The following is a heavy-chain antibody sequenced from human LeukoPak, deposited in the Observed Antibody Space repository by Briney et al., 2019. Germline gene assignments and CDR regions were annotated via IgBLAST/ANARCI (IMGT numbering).Heavy chain of an antibody. Sequence: GGSLRLPCAASGFTFSSYSMNWVRQAPGKGLEWVSSISSSSSYIYYADSVKGRFTISRDNAKNSLYLQMNSLRAEDTAVYYCARFFLWSGELFQGDAFDIWGQGTMVTVSS. CDR2: ISSSSSYI. J-gene: IGHJ3*02. V-gene: IGHV3-21*01. CDR3: ARFFLWSGELFQGDAFDI. D-gene: IGHD3-10*01. CDR1: GFTFSSYS.